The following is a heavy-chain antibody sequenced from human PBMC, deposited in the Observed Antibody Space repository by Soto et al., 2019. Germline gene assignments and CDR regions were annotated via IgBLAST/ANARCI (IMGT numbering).Heavy chain of an antibody. J-gene: IGHJ5*02. V-gene: IGHV3-23*01. D-gene: IGHD3-10*01. Sequence: EVQLLESGGGLVQPGGSLRLSCAASGFTFSSYAMSWVRQAPGKGLEWVSAISSSGGSTYYADSVKGRFTISRDNSKNTVYLQMNSLRAEDTAVYYCAKGPYGVPGFDPWGQGTLVTVSS. CDR1: GFTFSSYA. CDR3: AKGPYGVPGFDP. CDR2: ISSSGGST.